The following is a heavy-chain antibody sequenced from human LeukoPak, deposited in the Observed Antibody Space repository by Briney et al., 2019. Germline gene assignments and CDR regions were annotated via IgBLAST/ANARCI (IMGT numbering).Heavy chain of an antibody. V-gene: IGHV3-9*01. D-gene: IGHD4-23*01. Sequence: SGGSLRLSCAGSGFTFDDYAMHWVRQAPGKGLEWVSGISGNSVSIDYADSVKGRFTISRDNAKNSLYLQMNSLRAEDTALYYCAKIDYGGNDWGQGTLVTVSS. CDR3: AKIDYGGND. CDR1: GFTFDDYA. CDR2: ISGNSVSI. J-gene: IGHJ4*02.